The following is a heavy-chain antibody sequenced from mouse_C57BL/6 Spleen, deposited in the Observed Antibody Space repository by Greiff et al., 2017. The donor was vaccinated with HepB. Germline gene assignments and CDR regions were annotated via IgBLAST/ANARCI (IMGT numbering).Heavy chain of an antibody. CDR2: IYPGDGDT. D-gene: IGHD2-4*01. CDR3: ARSISQWYFDV. CDR1: GYAFSSSW. J-gene: IGHJ1*03. Sequence: VQLQQSGPELVKPGASVKISCKASGYAFSSSWMNRVKQRPGKGLEWIGRIYPGDGDTNYNGKFKGKATLTADKSSSTAYMQLSSLTSEDSAVYFCARSISQWYFDVWGTGTTVTVSS. V-gene: IGHV1-82*01.